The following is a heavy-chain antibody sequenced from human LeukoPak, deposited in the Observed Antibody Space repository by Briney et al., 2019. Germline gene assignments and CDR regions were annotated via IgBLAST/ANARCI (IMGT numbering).Heavy chain of an antibody. CDR2: INHSGST. V-gene: IGHV4-34*01. Sequence: SETLSLTCAVYGGSFSGYYWSWIRQPPGKGLEWIGAINHSGSTNYNPSLKSRVTISVDTSKNQFSLKLSSVTAADTAVYYCARGAGSYDFWSGYSEHGEYYFDYWGQGTLVTVSS. CDR1: GGSFSGYY. J-gene: IGHJ4*02. CDR3: ARGAGSYDFWSGYSEHGEYYFDY. D-gene: IGHD3-3*01.